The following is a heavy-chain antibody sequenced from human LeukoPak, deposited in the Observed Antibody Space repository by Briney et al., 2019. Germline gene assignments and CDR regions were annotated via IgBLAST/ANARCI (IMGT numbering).Heavy chain of an antibody. J-gene: IGHJ3*02. CDR2: IYSGDSDT. CDR1: GHTFTSYW. D-gene: IGHD1-26*01. V-gene: IGHV5-51*01. CDR3: ARQSGGNAFDI. Sequence: GESLKISCKGSGHTFTSYWIGWVRQMPGKGLEWMGIIYSGDSDTRYSPSFQGQVTISGDKSISTAYLQWSRLKASDTAMYYCARQSGGNAFDIWGQGTMVTVSS.